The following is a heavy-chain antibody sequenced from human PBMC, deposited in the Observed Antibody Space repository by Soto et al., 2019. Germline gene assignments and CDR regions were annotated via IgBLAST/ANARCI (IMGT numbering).Heavy chain of an antibody. D-gene: IGHD3-10*01. V-gene: IGHV1-3*01. CDR3: ARDMGFGLSDY. J-gene: IGHJ4*02. CDR2: INAGNGNT. Sequence: QVQRVQSGAEVKKPGASVKVSCKASGYTFTSYAIHWVRQAPGQRLEWMGWINAGNGNTKYSQKFQGRVTITRDTSASTAYMELSSLRSEATAVYYCARDMGFGLSDYWGQGTLVTVSS. CDR1: GYTFTSYA.